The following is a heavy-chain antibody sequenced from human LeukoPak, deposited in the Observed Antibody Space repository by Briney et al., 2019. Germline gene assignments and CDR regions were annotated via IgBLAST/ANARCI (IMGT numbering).Heavy chain of an antibody. J-gene: IGHJ4*02. V-gene: IGHV3-48*03. CDR3: ARESSQGPDYFDY. D-gene: IGHD3-10*01. CDR2: ISSSGSTI. CDR1: GFTFSSYE. Sequence: GGSLRLSCAASGFTFSSYEMNWVRQAPGKGLEWVSYISSSGSTIYCADSVKGRFTISRDNAKNSLYLQMNGLRAEDTAVYYCARESSQGPDYFDYWGQGTLVTVSS.